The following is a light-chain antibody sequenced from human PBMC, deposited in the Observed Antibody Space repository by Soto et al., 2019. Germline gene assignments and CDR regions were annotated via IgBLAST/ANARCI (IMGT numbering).Light chain of an antibody. CDR1: SSNIGTNY. Sequence: QSVLTQPPSAPGTPGQRVAISCSGSSSNIGTNYVYWYQQLPGTAPKLLIYRNNQRPSGVPDRFSGSKSGTSASLAISGLRSEDEADYYCAAWDDSLSAPWVFGGGTKLTVL. CDR2: RNN. J-gene: IGLJ3*02. V-gene: IGLV1-47*01. CDR3: AAWDDSLSAPWV.